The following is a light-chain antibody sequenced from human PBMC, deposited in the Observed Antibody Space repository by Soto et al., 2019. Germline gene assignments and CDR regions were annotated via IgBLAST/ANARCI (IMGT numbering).Light chain of an antibody. J-gene: IGKJ1*01. Sequence: EIVLTQSPATLSSFPGDRVTLSCRASQAVNTRLAWYQHRPGQAPRLLIYLASNRAAGVPARFSGSGSGTDFTLTISDVEPEDFAVYYCLQDHDDSWTFGQGTKVDIK. CDR2: LAS. CDR3: LQDHDDSWT. CDR1: QAVNTR. V-gene: IGKV3D-11*01.